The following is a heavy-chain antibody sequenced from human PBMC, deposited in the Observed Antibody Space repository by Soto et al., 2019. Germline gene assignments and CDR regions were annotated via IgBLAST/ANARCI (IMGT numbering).Heavy chain of an antibody. V-gene: IGHV3-23*01. CDR1: GFTFSNCA. Sequence: EVQLLESGGGVVQPGGSLRLSCAASGFTFSNCAMKWVRQAPGKGLEWVSDISRAGSNIYYADSVKGRFTISRDNSKNTLYLQMNSLRAEDTAVYYCAKAIEGAWEPNDYWDQGTLVTVSS. D-gene: IGHD1-26*01. J-gene: IGHJ4*02. CDR3: AKAIEGAWEPNDY. CDR2: ISRAGSNI.